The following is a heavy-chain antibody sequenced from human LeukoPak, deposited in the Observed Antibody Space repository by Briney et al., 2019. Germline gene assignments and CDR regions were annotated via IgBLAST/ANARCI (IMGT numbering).Heavy chain of an antibody. V-gene: IGHV3-21*04. CDR1: GFSFRSYS. J-gene: IGHJ6*02. D-gene: IGHD4-17*01. CDR3: ARALYGDYYFYGLDV. Sequence: GGSLRLSCAASGFSFRSYSMNWVRQAPGKGLEWVSFISSSSTYIYYADSMRGRFTISRDNAKNSLFLQMNSLRGEDTALYHCARALYGDYYFYGLDVWGQGTTVTVSS. CDR2: ISSSSTYI.